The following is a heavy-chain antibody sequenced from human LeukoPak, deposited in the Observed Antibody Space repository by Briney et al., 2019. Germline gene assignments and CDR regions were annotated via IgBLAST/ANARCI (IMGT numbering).Heavy chain of an antibody. CDR2: INHSGST. J-gene: IGHJ4*02. V-gene: IGHV4-34*01. CDR1: GGSFSGYY. D-gene: IGHD6-19*01. CDR3: ARGLREPRSSSWISSATPRKYSSGWYYDY. Sequence: SETPSLTCAVYGGSFSGYYWSWIRQPPGKGLEWIGEINHSGSTNYNPSLKSRVTISVDTSKNQFSLKLSSVTAADTAVYYCARGLREPRSSSWISSATPRKYSSGWYYDYWGQGTLVTVSS.